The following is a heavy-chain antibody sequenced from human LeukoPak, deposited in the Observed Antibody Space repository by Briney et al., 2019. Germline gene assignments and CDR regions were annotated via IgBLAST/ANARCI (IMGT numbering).Heavy chain of an antibody. CDR2: IYYSGRT. CDR1: GGSIGSSSYY. D-gene: IGHD4-11*01. V-gene: IGHV4-39*01. Sequence: SETLSLTCTVSGGSIGSSSYYWGWIRQPPGKGLEWIGSIYYSGRTYYNPSLKSRVTISVDTSKNQFSLKLSSVTAADTAVYYCASQSTVTGAFDIWGQGTMVTVSS. CDR3: ASQSTVTGAFDI. J-gene: IGHJ3*02.